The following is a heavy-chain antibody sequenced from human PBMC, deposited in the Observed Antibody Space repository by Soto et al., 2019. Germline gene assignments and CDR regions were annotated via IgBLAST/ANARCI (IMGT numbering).Heavy chain of an antibody. D-gene: IGHD6-6*01. CDR1: GGTFSSYA. CDR3: ATRPNFNWFDP. CDR2: IIPIFGTA. V-gene: IGHV1-69*13. Sequence: GASVKVSCKASGGTFSSYAISWGRQAPGQGLEWMGGIIPIFGTANYAQKFQGRVTITADESTSTAYMELSSLRSEDTAVYYCATRPNFNWFDPWGQGTLVTVSS. J-gene: IGHJ5*02.